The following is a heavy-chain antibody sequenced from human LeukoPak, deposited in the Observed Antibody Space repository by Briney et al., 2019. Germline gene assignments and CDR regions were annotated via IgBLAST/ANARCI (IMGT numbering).Heavy chain of an antibody. Sequence: GGSLRLSCAASGFIFNNYAMSWVRQAPGKGLEWVTSISGTGVTAYYADSVKGRFALSRDNSKNTLYLQMSSLRAEDTALYYCAKDQRFGALDDYRGQGTLVTVSS. CDR3: AKDQRFGALDDY. V-gene: IGHV3-23*01. J-gene: IGHJ4*02. CDR1: GFIFNNYA. CDR2: ISGTGVTA. D-gene: IGHD3-10*01.